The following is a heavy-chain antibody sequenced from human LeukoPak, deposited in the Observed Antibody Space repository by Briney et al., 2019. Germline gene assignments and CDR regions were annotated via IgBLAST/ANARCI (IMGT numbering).Heavy chain of an antibody. D-gene: IGHD2-15*01. V-gene: IGHV1-18*01. J-gene: IGHJ4*02. CDR3: ARGLLAPLHF. Sequence: ASVNVSCKSSGYTFSTYGISWVRQAPGQGLEWMGWISAYNGNTNYAQKLQGRVTMTTDTSTSTAYMELRNLRSDDTAAYYCARGLLAPLHFWGQGTLVTVSS. CDR2: ISAYNGNT. CDR1: GYTFSTYG.